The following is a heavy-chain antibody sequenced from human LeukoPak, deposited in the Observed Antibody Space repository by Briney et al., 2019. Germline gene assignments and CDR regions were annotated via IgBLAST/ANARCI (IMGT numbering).Heavy chain of an antibody. J-gene: IGHJ5*02. Sequence: GESLKISCKGSGYIFTNYWINWVRQMPGKGLEWMGVIYPGNSDVRYNPSFQGQVTISADKSISAAYPQWSSLKTSDTAMYYCVRIPNAAPPPNWFDPWGQGTLVTVSS. CDR2: IYPGNSDV. CDR1: GYIFTNYW. CDR3: VRIPNAAPPPNWFDP. V-gene: IGHV5-51*01. D-gene: IGHD6-13*01.